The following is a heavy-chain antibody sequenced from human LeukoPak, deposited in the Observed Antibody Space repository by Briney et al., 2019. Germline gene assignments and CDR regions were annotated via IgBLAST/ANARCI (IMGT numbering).Heavy chain of an antibody. CDR3: ATRRVDYYDSSGY. D-gene: IGHD3-22*01. J-gene: IGHJ4*02. CDR2: MNPNSGNT. CDR1: GYTFTSYD. V-gene: IGHV1-8*01. Sequence: GASVKVSRKASGYTFTSYDINWVRQATGQGLEWMGWMNPNSGNTGYAQKFQGRVTMTRNTSISTAYMELSSLRSEDTAVYYCATRRVDYYDSSGYWGQGTLVTVSS.